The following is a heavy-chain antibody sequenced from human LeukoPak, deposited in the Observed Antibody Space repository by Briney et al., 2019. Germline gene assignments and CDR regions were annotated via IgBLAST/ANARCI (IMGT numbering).Heavy chain of an antibody. J-gene: IGHJ6*02. CDR3: ATSSSAYYYYYGMDV. D-gene: IGHD6-6*01. Sequence: GGSLRLSCAASGFTFSSYTIHWVRQPPGKGLEWVAVISFDGSNKYYADSVKGRFTISRDNSKNTLYLRMNSLRAEDTAVYYCATSSSAYYYYYGMDVWGQGTTVTVSS. CDR2: ISFDGSNK. V-gene: IGHV3-30-3*01. CDR1: GFTFSSYT.